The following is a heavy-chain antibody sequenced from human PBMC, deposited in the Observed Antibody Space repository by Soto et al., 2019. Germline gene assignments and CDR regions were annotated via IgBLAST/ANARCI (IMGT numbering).Heavy chain of an antibody. J-gene: IGHJ6*02. V-gene: IGHV3-7*03. CDR3: ARDSSGRGMDV. D-gene: IGHD6-19*01. Sequence: EVQLVESGGGLVQPGGSLRLSCAASDFTFSSYGMGWFRRAQGKGLEWVANIKQDGSGKYYVDSVKVRFTISRDNAKNSLYLEMNSLRAEDTAVYYCARDSSGRGMDVWGQGTTVTVSS. CDR1: DFTFSSYG. CDR2: IKQDGSGK.